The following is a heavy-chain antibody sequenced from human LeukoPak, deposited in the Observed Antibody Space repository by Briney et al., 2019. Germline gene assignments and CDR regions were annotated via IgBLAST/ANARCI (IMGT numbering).Heavy chain of an antibody. CDR1: GGSFSGNY. CDR2: IHHSGST. Sequence: SETLSLTCAVNGGSFSGNYWTWVRQPPGKGLEWIGEIHHSGSTNYNPSLKSRVTISLDTSKNQFSLRLSSVTAADTAVYYCARYGGSGFWFFDLWGRGTLVTVSS. D-gene: IGHD4-23*01. CDR3: ARYGGSGFWFFDL. V-gene: IGHV4-34*01. J-gene: IGHJ2*01.